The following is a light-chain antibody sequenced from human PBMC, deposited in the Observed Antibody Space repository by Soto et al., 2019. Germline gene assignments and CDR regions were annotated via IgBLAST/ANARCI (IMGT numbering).Light chain of an antibody. CDR3: AAWDYSLNAYV. J-gene: IGLJ1*01. CDR1: SSNIGSNT. Sequence: QSALTQPPSASGTPGQRVTISCSGSSSNIGSNTVNWYQQLPGTAPKLLIHSNNQRPSGVPDRFSGSMSGTSDSLVISGLQSEDEADYYCAAWDYSLNAYVFGTG. V-gene: IGLV1-44*01. CDR2: SNN.